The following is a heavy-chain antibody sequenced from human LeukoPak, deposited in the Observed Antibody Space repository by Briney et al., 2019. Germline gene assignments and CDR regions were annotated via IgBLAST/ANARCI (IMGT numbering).Heavy chain of an antibody. Sequence: GRSLRLSCAASGFTFSSYAMHWVRQAPGKGLEWVAVISYDGSNKYYADPVKGRFTISRDNSKNTLYLQMNSLRAEDTAVYYCARGGGSYYHYYYYYMDVWGKGTTVTVSS. CDR1: GFTFSSYA. J-gene: IGHJ6*03. CDR3: ARGGGSYYHYYYYYMDV. D-gene: IGHD1-26*01. V-gene: IGHV3-30*04. CDR2: ISYDGSNK.